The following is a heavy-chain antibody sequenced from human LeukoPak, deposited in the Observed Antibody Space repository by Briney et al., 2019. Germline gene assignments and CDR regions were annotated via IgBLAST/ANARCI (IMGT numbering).Heavy chain of an antibody. CDR2: IKEDGSEK. V-gene: IGHV3-7*01. CDR3: ARDVMALFDY. Sequence: GGSLRLSCAASGLTFSSYWMSWVRQAPGKGLEWVANIKEDGSEKYYVDSVKGRFTISRDNAKNSLYLQMNSLRAEDTAVYYCARDVMALFDYWGQGTLVTVSS. J-gene: IGHJ4*02. CDR1: GLTFSSYW. D-gene: IGHD5-24*01.